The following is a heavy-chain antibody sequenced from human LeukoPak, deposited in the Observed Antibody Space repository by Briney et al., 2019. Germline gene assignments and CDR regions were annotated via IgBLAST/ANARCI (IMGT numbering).Heavy chain of an antibody. CDR1: GFTFSRYS. Sequence: GGSLRLSCAASGFTFSRYSMNWVRQAPGKGLEWVSYISSSSTTIYYADSVKGRFTISRDNAKNSLYLQMNSLRDDDTAVYYCARPHSGHLFDYWGQGTLVTVSS. CDR3: ARPHSGHLFDY. D-gene: IGHD3-10*01. J-gene: IGHJ4*02. CDR2: ISSSSTTI. V-gene: IGHV3-48*02.